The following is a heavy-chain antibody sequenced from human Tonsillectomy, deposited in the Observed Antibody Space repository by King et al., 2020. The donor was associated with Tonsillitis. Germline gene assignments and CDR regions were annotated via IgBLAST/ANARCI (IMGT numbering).Heavy chain of an antibody. CDR2: ISWNSGSI. V-gene: IGHV3-9*01. J-gene: IGHJ3*02. CDR1: GFTFDDYA. Sequence: VQLVESGGGLVQPGRSLRLSCAASGFTFDDYAMHWVRQAPGKGLEWVSGISWNSGSIGYADSVKGRFTISRDNAKNSLYLQMSSLRAEDTALYYCAKAPRGMITFGGVIVGNAFDIWGQGTMVTVSS. CDR3: AKAPRGMITFGGVIVGNAFDI. D-gene: IGHD3-16*02.